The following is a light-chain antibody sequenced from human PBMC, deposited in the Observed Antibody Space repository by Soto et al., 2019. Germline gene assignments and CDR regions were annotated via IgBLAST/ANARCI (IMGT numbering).Light chain of an antibody. CDR1: SSNIGNNY. V-gene: IGLV1-51*01. CDR2: DNN. CDR3: GTWDSSLSVWV. J-gene: IGLJ3*02. Sequence: QSALTQPPSVSAAPGQTVTISCSGSSSNIGNNYVSWYQQLPGTAPKLLIYDNNKRPSGIPDRFSGSKSGTSATLGITGLQTGDEADYYCGTWDSSLSVWVFGGGTKLTVL.